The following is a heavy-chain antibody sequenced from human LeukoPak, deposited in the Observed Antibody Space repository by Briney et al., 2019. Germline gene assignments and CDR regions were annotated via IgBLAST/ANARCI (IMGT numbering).Heavy chain of an antibody. D-gene: IGHD6-19*01. V-gene: IGHV4-59*01. CDR1: GGSISSYY. Sequence: PSETLSLTCTVSGGSISSYYWSWIRQPPGKGLEWIGYIYYSGSTNYNPSLKSRVTISVDTSKNQFSLKLSSVTAADTAVYYCARDPRAVAYWYFDLWGRGTLVTVSS. CDR2: IYYSGST. J-gene: IGHJ2*01. CDR3: ARDPRAVAYWYFDL.